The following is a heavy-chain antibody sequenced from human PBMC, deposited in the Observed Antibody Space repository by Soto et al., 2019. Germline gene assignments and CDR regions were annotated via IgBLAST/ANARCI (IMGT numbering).Heavy chain of an antibody. CDR2: ISSSSSYI. D-gene: IGHD1-26*01. CDR1: GFTFSSYS. V-gene: IGHV3-21*01. J-gene: IGHJ4*02. CDR3: ARRLGATIFYFDY. Sequence: EVQLVESGGGLVKPGGSLRLSCAASGFTFSSYSMNWVRQAPGKGLEWVSSISSSSSYIYYADSVKGRFTISRDNAKNSLYLQMNSLRAEDTAVYYCARRLGATIFYFDYWGQRTLVTVSS.